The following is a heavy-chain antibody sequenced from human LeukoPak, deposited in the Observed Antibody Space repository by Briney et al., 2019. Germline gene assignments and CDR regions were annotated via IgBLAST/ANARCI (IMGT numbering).Heavy chain of an antibody. CDR2: IKQDGSEK. V-gene: IGHV3-7*01. D-gene: IGHD3-3*01. CDR1: GFTFSSYW. J-gene: IGHJ4*02. CDR3: ARFYDFWSGYGFDY. Sequence: GGSLRLSCAASGFTFSSYWMSWVRQAPGKGLEWVANIKQDGSEKYYVDSVKGRFTISRDNAKNSLYLQMNSLRAEDTAVNYCARFYDFWSGYGFDYWGQGTLVTVSS.